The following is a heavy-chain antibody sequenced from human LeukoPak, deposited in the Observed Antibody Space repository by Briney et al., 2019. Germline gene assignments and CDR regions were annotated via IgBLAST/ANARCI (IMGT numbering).Heavy chain of an antibody. CDR1: GGSISSTTYY. Sequence: SETLSLTCTVSGGSISSTTYYWGWIRQPPGKGLEWIGTIYYSGTTSYNPSLKSRVTMSVDTSKNQFSLKLSSVTAADTGVYYCGRQRAGATDYWGQGTLVTGSS. V-gene: IGHV4-39*01. CDR2: IYYSGTT. CDR3: GRQRAGATDY. J-gene: IGHJ4*02. D-gene: IGHD1-26*01.